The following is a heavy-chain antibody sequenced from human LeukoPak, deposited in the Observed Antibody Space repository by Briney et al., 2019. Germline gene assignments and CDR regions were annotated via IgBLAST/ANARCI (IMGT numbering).Heavy chain of an antibody. Sequence: SETLSLTCAVYGGSFSGYYWSWIRQPPGKGLEWIGEINHSGSTNYNPSLKSRVTISVDTSKNQFSLKLSSVTAADTAVYYCASLTIAATANFGYWGQGTLVTVSS. CDR3: ASLTIAATANFGY. V-gene: IGHV4-34*01. CDR1: GGSFSGYY. D-gene: IGHD6-13*01. J-gene: IGHJ4*02. CDR2: INHSGST.